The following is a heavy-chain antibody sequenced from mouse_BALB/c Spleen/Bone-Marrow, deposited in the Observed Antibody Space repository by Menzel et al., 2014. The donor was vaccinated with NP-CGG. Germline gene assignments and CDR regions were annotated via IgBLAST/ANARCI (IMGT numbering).Heavy chain of an antibody. Sequence: VQLQQPGAELVKPGASVKLSCTASGFNIKDTYMHWVKQRPEQGLEWIGRIDPANGNTKYDPKFQGKATITANTSSNSAYLQVSSLTSEDTAVYYCANYYCGSSLFAYWGQGTLVTVSA. CDR3: ANYYCGSSLFAY. J-gene: IGHJ3*01. D-gene: IGHD1-1*01. CDR1: GFNIKDTY. V-gene: IGHV14-3*02. CDR2: IDPANGNT.